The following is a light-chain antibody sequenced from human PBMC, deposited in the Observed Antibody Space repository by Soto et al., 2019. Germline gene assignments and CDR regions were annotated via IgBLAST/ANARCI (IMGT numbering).Light chain of an antibody. CDR3: GAWDGSLSVVL. Sequence: QSVLTQPPSVSAAPGQKVTISCSGSSANIGGNYVSWYQHIPGTAPKLVIYDSDKRPSEIPDRCSGSKSGTSATLDITGLQTGDEADYYCGAWDGSLSVVLFGGGTKLTVL. V-gene: IGLV1-51*01. CDR2: DSD. CDR1: SANIGGNY. J-gene: IGLJ2*01.